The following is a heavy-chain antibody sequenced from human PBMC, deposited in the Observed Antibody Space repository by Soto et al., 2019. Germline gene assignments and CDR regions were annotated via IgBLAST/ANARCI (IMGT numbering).Heavy chain of an antibody. CDR3: AKERIAAAGDY. J-gene: IGHJ4*02. CDR1: GFTFSSYG. Sequence: QVPLVESGGGVVQPGRSLRLSCAASGFTFSSYGMHWVRQAPGKGLEWVAVISYDGSNKYYADSVKGRFTISRDNSKNTLYLQMNSLRAEDTAVYYCAKERIAAAGDYWGQGTLVTVSS. D-gene: IGHD6-13*01. V-gene: IGHV3-30*18. CDR2: ISYDGSNK.